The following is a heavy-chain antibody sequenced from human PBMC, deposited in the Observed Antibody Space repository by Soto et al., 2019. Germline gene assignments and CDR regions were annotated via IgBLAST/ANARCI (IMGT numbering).Heavy chain of an antibody. D-gene: IGHD6-6*01. J-gene: IGHJ6*02. CDR1: GFTFSSYS. CDR3: ARVHLVAGSAFYCAMDV. Sequence: TGGSLGPSCAAPGFTFSSYSMNWVRQAPGKGLEWVSSISSSSSYIYYADSVKGRFTISRDNAKNSLYLQMNSLRAEDTAVYHCARVHLVAGSAFYCAMDVWGPGTAVTVSS. CDR2: ISSSSSYI. V-gene: IGHV3-21*01.